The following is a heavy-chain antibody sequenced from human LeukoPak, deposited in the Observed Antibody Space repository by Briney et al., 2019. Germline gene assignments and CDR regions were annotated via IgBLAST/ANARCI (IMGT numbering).Heavy chain of an antibody. CDR2: VYYSGST. J-gene: IGHJ6*03. CDR1: GGSISSYY. Sequence: SETLSLTCTVSGGSISSYYWSWIRQPPGKGLEWIGYVYYSGSTNYSPSLKSRVTISVDTSKNQFSLKLSSVTAADTAVYYCARGGSESYRNYYYMDVWGKGTTVTVSS. D-gene: IGHD3-10*01. V-gene: IGHV4-59*01. CDR3: ARGGSESYRNYYYMDV.